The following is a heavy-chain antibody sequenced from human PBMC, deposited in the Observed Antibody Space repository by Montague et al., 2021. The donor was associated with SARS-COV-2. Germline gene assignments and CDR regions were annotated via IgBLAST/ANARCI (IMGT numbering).Heavy chain of an antibody. CDR1: GGSISSGGYY. V-gene: IGHV4-31*03. J-gene: IGHJ6*02. CDR3: AREKRNYCSSTSYYDNYYYYYCMYV. CDR2: IYYSGST. Sequence: TLSLTRTVSGGSISSGGYYWSWIRQHPGKGLEWIGYIYYSGSTYYNPSLKSRVTISVDTSKNQFSLKLSSVTAADTAVYYCAREKRNYCSSTSYYDNYYYYYCMYVWGQGTTVTVSS. D-gene: IGHD2-2*01.